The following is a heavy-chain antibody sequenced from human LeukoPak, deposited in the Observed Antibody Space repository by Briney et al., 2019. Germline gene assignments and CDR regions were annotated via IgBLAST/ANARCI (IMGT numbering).Heavy chain of an antibody. J-gene: IGHJ4*02. V-gene: IGHV3-7*04. Sequence: PGGSLRLSCAASGFTFSSNWMSWVRQAPGKGLEWVANINQDGSEKYYVDSVKGRFTISRDNAKNSLYLQMNSLRAEDTAVYYCAGGDFFDYWGQGTLATVSS. CDR1: GFTFSSNW. CDR3: AGGDFFDY. CDR2: INQDGSEK.